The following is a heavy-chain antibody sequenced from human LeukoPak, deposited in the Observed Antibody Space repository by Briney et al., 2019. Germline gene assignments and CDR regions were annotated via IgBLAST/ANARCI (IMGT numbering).Heavy chain of an antibody. V-gene: IGHV3-23*01. CDR3: AKDPSITMVRGVLWNWFDP. CDR1: GFTFNSYA. J-gene: IGHJ5*02. D-gene: IGHD3-10*01. CDR2: ISGSGGST. Sequence: PGGSLRLSCVASGFTFNSYALSWVRQAPGKGLEWVSAISGSGGSTYYADSVKGRFTISRDNSKNTLYLQMNSLRAEDTAVYYCAKDPSITMVRGVLWNWFDPWGQGTLVTVSS.